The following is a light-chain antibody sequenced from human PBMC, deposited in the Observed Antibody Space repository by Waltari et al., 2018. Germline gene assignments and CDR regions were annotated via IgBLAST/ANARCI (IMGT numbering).Light chain of an antibody. CDR1: SSDVGGYNY. J-gene: IGLJ2*01. Sequence: QSALTQPASVSGSPGQSITISCTGTSSDVGGYNYVSWYQKHPGKAPKLLIYDVSNRPSGVSNRFSASRSGNTASLIISGRQAEDEADYYCSSYTSSTALLLIFGGGTKLTVL. CDR3: SSYTSSTALLLI. V-gene: IGLV2-14*03. CDR2: DVS.